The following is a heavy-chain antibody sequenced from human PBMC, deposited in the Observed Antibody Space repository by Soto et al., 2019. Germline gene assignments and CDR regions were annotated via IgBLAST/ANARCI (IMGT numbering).Heavy chain of an antibody. D-gene: IGHD4-17*01. CDR3: ARDRYDYGDYNWFDP. Sequence: QVQLQESGPGLVKPSQTLSLTCTVSGGSISSGGYYWSWIRQHPGKGLEWIGYIYYSGSTYYNPSLKSRVTISVDTSQNQFSLKLSSVTAADTAVYYCARDRYDYGDYNWFDPWGQGTLVTVSS. CDR2: IYYSGST. CDR1: GGSISSGGYY. V-gene: IGHV4-31*03. J-gene: IGHJ5*02.